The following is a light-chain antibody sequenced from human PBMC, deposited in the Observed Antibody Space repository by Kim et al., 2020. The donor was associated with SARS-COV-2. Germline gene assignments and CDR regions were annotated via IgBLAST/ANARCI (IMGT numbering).Light chain of an antibody. J-gene: IGKJ1*01. CDR3: QQYSSYPPRT. CDR1: QSVSSW. V-gene: IGKV1-5*03. Sequence: SVGDKVTITCRASQSVSSWLAWYQQKPGKAPNLLIYKASSVDSGVPSRFSGSGSGTEFTLTINSLQPDDFATYYCQQYSSYPPRTFGQGTKVDIK. CDR2: KAS.